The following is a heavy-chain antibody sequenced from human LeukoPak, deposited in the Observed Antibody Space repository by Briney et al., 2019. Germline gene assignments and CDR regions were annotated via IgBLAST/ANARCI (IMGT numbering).Heavy chain of an antibody. J-gene: IGHJ4*02. Sequence: PGGSLRLSCAASGLTFSSYAMSWVRQAPGKGLEWVSAISGSSTSTYYADSVKGRFTISRDNSKNTLYLQMNSLRAEDTAIYYCAKDGVRDSPSVFDCWGQGTLVTVSS. CDR1: GLTFSSYA. V-gene: IGHV3-23*01. CDR3: AKDGVRDSPSVFDC. D-gene: IGHD2-21*01. CDR2: ISGSSTST.